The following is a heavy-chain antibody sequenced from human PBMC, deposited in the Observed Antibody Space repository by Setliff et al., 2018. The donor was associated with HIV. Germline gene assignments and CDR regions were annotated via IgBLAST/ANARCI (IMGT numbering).Heavy chain of an antibody. CDR2: MNPNSGNT. CDR3: ARGAYYGSGSYYDSRY. Sequence: ASVKVSCKASGYTFTSYDINWVRQATGQGLGWMGWMNPNSGNTGYAQKFQGRVTMTRTTSISTAYMELSSLRSEDTAVYYCARGAYYGSGSYYDSRYWGQGTLVTVSS. J-gene: IGHJ4*02. CDR1: GYTFTSYD. V-gene: IGHV1-8*01. D-gene: IGHD3-10*01.